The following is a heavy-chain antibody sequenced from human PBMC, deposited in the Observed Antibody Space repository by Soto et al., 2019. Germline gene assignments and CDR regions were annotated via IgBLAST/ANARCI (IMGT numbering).Heavy chain of an antibody. D-gene: IGHD2-2*01. J-gene: IGHJ6*02. CDR3: ARDQPVYPRYYYGMDV. CDR1: GGTFSSYA. CDR2: IIPIFGTA. Sequence: QVQLVQSGAEVKKPGSSVKVSCKASGGTFSSYAISWVRQAPGQGLEWMGGIIPIFGTANYAQKFQGRVTITADESASTAYMELSSLRSEDTAVYYCARDQPVYPRYYYGMDVWGQGTTVTVSS. V-gene: IGHV1-69*01.